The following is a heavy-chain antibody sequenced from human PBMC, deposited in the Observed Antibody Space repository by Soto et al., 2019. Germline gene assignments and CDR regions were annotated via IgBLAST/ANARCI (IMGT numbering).Heavy chain of an antibody. J-gene: IGHJ6*02. CDR1: GFTFSSYA. D-gene: IGHD1-26*01. V-gene: IGHV3-23*01. Sequence: PGGSLRLSCAASGFTFSSYAMSWVRQAPGKGLEWVSAISGSGGSTYYADSVKGRFTISRDNSKNTLYLQMNSLRAEDTAVYYCATGWDPPPYYYYGMDVWGQGTTVTVSS. CDR2: ISGSGGST. CDR3: ATGWDPPPYYYYGMDV.